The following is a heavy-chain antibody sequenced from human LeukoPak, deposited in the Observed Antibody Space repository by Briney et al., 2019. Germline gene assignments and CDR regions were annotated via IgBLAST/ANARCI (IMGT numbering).Heavy chain of an antibody. CDR3: ARVVGIAAAGPLGY. J-gene: IGHJ4*02. CDR1: GFTFSSYG. Sequence: GGSLRLSCAASGFTFSSYGMSWVRQAPGKGLEWVSGINWNGGSTGYADSVKGRFTISRDNAKNSLYLQMNSLRAEDTALYYCARVVGIAAAGPLGYWGQGTLVTVSS. CDR2: INWNGGST. D-gene: IGHD6-13*01. V-gene: IGHV3-20*04.